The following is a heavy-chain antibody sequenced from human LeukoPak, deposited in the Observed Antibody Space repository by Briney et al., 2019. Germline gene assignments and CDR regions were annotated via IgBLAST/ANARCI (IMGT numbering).Heavy chain of an antibody. CDR1: GYTFTGYY. CDR2: TNPNSGGT. J-gene: IGHJ5*02. Sequence: ASVKVSCKASGYTFTGYYMHWVRQAPGQGLEWMGWTNPNSGGTKYAQKFQGRVTMTRDTSISTAYMELSRLRSDDTAVYYCARVRVSSQAKNWFDPWGQGTLVTVSS. CDR3: ARVRVSSQAKNWFDP. V-gene: IGHV1-2*02. D-gene: IGHD6-13*01.